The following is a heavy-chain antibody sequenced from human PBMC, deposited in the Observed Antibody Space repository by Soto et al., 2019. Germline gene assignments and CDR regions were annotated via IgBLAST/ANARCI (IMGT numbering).Heavy chain of an antibody. D-gene: IGHD4-17*01. V-gene: IGHV4-39*07. J-gene: IGHJ5*02. CDR1: GGSISSGGYY. CDR2: INHSGST. Sequence: TSETLSLTCTVSGGSISSGGYYWSWIRQHPGKGLEWIGEINHSGSTNYNPSLKSRVTISVDTSKNQFSLKLSSVTAADTAVYYCARGSYGDYPRTNWFDPWGQGTLVTVSS. CDR3: ARGSYGDYPRTNWFDP.